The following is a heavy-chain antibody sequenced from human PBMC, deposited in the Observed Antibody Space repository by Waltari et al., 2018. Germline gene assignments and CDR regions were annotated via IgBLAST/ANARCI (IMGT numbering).Heavy chain of an antibody. CDR3: ARDLGDSSGNDY. V-gene: IGHV1-69*01. CDR2: IIPIFVTA. D-gene: IGHD3-22*01. Sequence: QVQLVQSGAEVKKPGSSVKVSCKASGGTFSSYAIRWVRQAPGQGLEWMGVIIPIFVTANYAQKGQGRVTITADESTSTAYMELSSLRSEDTAVYDCARDLGDSSGNDYWGQGTLVTVSS. CDR1: GGTFSSYA. J-gene: IGHJ4*02.